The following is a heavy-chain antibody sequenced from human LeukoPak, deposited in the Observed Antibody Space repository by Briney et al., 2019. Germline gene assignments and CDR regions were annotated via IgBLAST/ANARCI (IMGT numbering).Heavy chain of an antibody. CDR2: INSDGSEG. V-gene: IGHV3-7*03. D-gene: IGHD6-19*01. J-gene: IGHJ3*02. CDR1: GFTFSGFW. Sequence: GGSLRLSCAVSGFTFSGFWMSWSRQAPGKGLEWVASINSDGSEGYYADVVKGRFTISRDNAKNSLYLQINSLRAGDTAVYYCARVAVAAVAFDIWGQGTMVTVSS. CDR3: ARVAVAAVAFDI.